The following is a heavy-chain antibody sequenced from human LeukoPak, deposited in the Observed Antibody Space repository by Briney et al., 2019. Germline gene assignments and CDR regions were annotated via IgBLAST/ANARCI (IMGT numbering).Heavy chain of an antibody. Sequence: GGSLRLSCAASGFTFSSYWMSWVRQAPGRGLEWVANIKQDGREKYYVDSVKGRFTISRDNAKNSLYLQMKSLRAEETAVYYCARVEADITIFGVIISYYYYGMDVWGQGTTVTVSS. CDR3: ARVEADITIFGVIISYYYYGMDV. CDR1: GFTFSSYW. V-gene: IGHV3-7*01. D-gene: IGHD3-3*01. CDR2: IKQDGREK. J-gene: IGHJ6*02.